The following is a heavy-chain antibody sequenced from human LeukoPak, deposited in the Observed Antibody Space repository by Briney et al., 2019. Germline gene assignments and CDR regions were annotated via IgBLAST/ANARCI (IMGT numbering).Heavy chain of an antibody. CDR1: GGSISSYY. CDR2: IYTSGST. J-gene: IGHJ3*02. CDR3: ARAPIRVDAFDI. V-gene: IGHV4-4*07. Sequence: SETLSLTCTVSGGSISSYYWSWIRQPAGKGLGWIGRIYTSGSTNYNPSLKSRVTMSVDTSKNQFSLKLSSVTAADTAVYYCARAPIRVDAFDIWGQGTMVTVSS.